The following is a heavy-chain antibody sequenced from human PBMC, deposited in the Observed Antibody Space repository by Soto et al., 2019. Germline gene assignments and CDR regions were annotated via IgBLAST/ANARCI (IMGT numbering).Heavy chain of an antibody. V-gene: IGHV4-34*01. Sequence: QVQLQQWGAGLLKPSETLSLTCAVYGGSFSGYYWSWIRQSPGKGLEWIGEINHSGDTNYKPSLKSRVTISLDTSKNQFSLKLTSVPAADTAVYYCARADETAGNFDYWGQGTLVTVSS. CDR1: GGSFSGYY. CDR2: INHSGDT. CDR3: ARADETAGNFDY. J-gene: IGHJ4*02.